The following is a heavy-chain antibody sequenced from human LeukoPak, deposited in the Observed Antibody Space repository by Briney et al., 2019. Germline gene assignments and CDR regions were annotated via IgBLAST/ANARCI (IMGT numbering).Heavy chain of an antibody. CDR1: GGSISDYY. D-gene: IGHD7-27*01. Sequence: SETLSLTCTVSGGSISDYYWSWIRQPPGKGLEWIGYLSNSGTTNQNPSLKSRVTMSVDTSKNQFSLKLSSVTAADTAVYYCARGSNWGDYWGQGALVTVSS. CDR3: ARGSNWGDY. V-gene: IGHV4-59*12. J-gene: IGHJ4*02. CDR2: LSNSGTT.